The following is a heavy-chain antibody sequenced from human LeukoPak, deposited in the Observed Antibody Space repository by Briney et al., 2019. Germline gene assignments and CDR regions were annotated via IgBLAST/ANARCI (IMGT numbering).Heavy chain of an antibody. CDR2: IYDSGST. V-gene: IGHV4-31*03. D-gene: IGHD3-10*01. CDR3: AAGNVTMGRGSLGGWDAFDM. J-gene: IGHJ3*02. CDR1: GDSISSGGYH. Sequence: SQTLSLTCTVSGDSISSGGYHWNWIRQRPGKGLEWIGYIYDSGSTYYSPSLKSRLTISVDTSKNQFSLRLNSVTAADTAVYYCAAGNVTMGRGSLGGWDAFDMWGQGTMVTVSS.